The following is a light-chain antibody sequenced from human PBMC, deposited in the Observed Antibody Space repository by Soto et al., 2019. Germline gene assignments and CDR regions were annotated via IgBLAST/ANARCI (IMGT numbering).Light chain of an antibody. V-gene: IGKV3-15*01. J-gene: IGKJ1*01. CDR1: QSVSSN. Sequence: EIVMTQSPATLSVSPGERATLSCRASQSVSSNLAWYQQKPDQAPRLLIYGASTRATGIPVRFSGSGSGTEFTLTISSLQSEDFAIYYCQHYNNWPPWTFGQGTKVEIK. CDR3: QHYNNWPPWT. CDR2: GAS.